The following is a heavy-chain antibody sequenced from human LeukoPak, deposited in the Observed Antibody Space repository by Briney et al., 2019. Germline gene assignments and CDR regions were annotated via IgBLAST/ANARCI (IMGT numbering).Heavy chain of an antibody. CDR2: ISGSGSST. CDR1: GFTFTSYA. D-gene: IGHD4-17*01. V-gene: IGHV3-23*01. Sequence: GGSLRLSCAASGFTFTSYAMTWVRQAPGKGLECVSTISGSGSSTYYADSVKGRFTISRDNSKNTLWLQMNSLRAEDTAVYFCAKVEGYTVTTYIGYWGQGTLVTVSS. CDR3: AKVEGYTVTTYIGY. J-gene: IGHJ4*02.